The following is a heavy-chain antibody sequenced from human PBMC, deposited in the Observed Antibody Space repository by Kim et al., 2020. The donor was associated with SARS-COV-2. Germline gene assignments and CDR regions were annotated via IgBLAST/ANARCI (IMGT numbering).Heavy chain of an antibody. Sequence: ASVKVSCKASGYTFTSYYMHWVRQAPGQGLEWMGIINPSGGSTSYAQKFQGRVTMTRDTSTSTVYMEPSSLRSEDTAVYYCARDSSGDYFDYWGQGTLVTVSS. CDR3: ARDSSGDYFDY. D-gene: IGHD6-6*01. CDR2: INPSGGST. CDR1: GYTFTSYY. V-gene: IGHV1-46*01. J-gene: IGHJ4*02.